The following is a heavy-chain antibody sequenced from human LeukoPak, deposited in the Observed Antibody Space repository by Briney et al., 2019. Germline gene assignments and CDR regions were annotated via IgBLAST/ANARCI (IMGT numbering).Heavy chain of an antibody. Sequence: ASVKVSCKASGYTFTSYAMHWVRQAPGQRLEWMGWINAGNGNTKYSQKFQGRVTITADESTSTAYMELSSLRSEDTAVYYCARESPSYGYFDYWGQGTLVTVSS. CDR1: GYTFTSYA. D-gene: IGHD5-18*01. CDR2: INAGNGNT. J-gene: IGHJ4*02. V-gene: IGHV1-3*01. CDR3: ARESPSYGYFDY.